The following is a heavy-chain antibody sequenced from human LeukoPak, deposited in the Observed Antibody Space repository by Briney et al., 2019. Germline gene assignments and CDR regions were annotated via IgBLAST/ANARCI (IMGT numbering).Heavy chain of an antibody. J-gene: IGHJ4*02. CDR1: GGSISSYY. V-gene: IGHV4-59*01. CDR2: IYYSGST. Sequence: SETLSLTCTVSGGSISSYYWSWIRQPPGKGLEWIGYIYYSGSTNYNPSLKSRVTISVDTSKNQFSLKLSSVTAAGTAVYYCARDPTLSGYFDYWGQGTLVTVSS. D-gene: IGHD3-10*01. CDR3: ARDPTLSGYFDY.